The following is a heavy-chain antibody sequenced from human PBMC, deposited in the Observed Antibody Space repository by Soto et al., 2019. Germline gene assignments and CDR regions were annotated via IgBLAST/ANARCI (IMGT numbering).Heavy chain of an antibody. CDR1: GYTFKAYA. D-gene: IGHD3-3*01. CDR2: INSGNGKT. J-gene: IGHJ6*02. CDR3: AMQWAEITVFGVLKPSFGMDA. Sequence: ASVKVSCKGSGYTFKAYAMHWVRQAPGHRLEWMGWINSGNGKTKYSQKFQDRVTITSDTSAKTAYMELRSLGSEDTAVYYCAMQWAEITVFGVLKPSFGMDAWGQGTTVTVSS. V-gene: IGHV1-3*01.